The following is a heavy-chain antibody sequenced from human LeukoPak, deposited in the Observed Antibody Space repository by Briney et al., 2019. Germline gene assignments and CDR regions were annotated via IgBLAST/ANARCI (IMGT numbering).Heavy chain of an antibody. V-gene: IGHV4-4*02. CDR3: SRENGASSPFGY. D-gene: IGHD2-8*01. CDR2: VSLSGLT. Sequence: SETLSLTCGVSGGSITSTNWWSWFRQPPGQALKWIGEVSLSGLTNYNPSLSSRVIMALDTSKNHLSLHLTSVTAADTAVYYCSRENGASSPFGYWGQGYLVTVLS. CDR1: GGSITSTNW. J-gene: IGHJ4*02.